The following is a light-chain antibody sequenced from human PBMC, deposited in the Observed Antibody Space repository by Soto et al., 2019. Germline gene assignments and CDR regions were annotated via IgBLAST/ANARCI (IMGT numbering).Light chain of an antibody. V-gene: IGLV2-14*03. CDR2: EVS. CDR3: NSYTSNNTYV. Sequence: QSALTQPASVSGSPGQSITISCTGTSSDIGDYNSVSWYQQHPGKAPKLIIYEVSHRPSGVSNRFSGSKSGNTASLTISGLQADDEADYYCNSYTSNNTYVFGTGTKVTVL. J-gene: IGLJ1*01. CDR1: SSDIGDYNS.